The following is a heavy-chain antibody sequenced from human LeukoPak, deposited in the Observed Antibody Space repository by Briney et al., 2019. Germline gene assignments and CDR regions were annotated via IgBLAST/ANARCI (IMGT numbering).Heavy chain of an antibody. J-gene: IGHJ4*02. CDR1: GFTFSSYS. V-gene: IGHV3-48*01. Sequence: GGSLRLSCAASGFTFSSYSMLWVRQAPGKGLEWVSYISSSSSTIYYADSVKGRFTISRGNSKNTLYLQMNSLRAEDTAVYYCAKAFSGYLTKTPVGYWGQGTLVTVSS. D-gene: IGHD3-22*01. CDR3: AKAFSGYLTKTPVGY. CDR2: ISSSSSTI.